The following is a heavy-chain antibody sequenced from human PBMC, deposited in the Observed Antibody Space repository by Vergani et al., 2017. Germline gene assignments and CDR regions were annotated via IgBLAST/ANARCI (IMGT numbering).Heavy chain of an antibody. CDR2: IWYDGSNK. CDR3: AKVYGSGSYYKAGLYNWFDP. Sequence: QVQLVESGGGVVQPGRSLRLSCAASGFTFSSYRMHWVRQAPGKGLEWVAVIWYDGSNKYYADSVKGRFTISRDNSKNTLYLQMNSLRAEDTAVYYCAKVYGSGSYYKAGLYNWFDPWGQGTLVTVSS. J-gene: IGHJ5*02. V-gene: IGHV3-33*06. CDR1: GFTFSSYR. D-gene: IGHD3-10*01.